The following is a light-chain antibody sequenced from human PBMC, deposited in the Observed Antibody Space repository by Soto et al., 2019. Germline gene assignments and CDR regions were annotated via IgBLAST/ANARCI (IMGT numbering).Light chain of an antibody. CDR2: TLS. Sequence: DIVMTQPLLSLPVTPGEPASISCRSSQSLLDSHDGNTYLDWYLQKPGQSPQLLIYTLSYLASRVPDRFSGSGSGTDFTLKISRVEADDVGVYYCMQRSELPYTFGQGTKLEIK. J-gene: IGKJ2*01. CDR3: MQRSELPYT. V-gene: IGKV2-40*01. CDR1: QSLLDSHDGNTY.